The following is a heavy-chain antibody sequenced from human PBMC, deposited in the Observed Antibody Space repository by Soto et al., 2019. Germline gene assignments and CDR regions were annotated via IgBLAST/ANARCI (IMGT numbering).Heavy chain of an antibody. D-gene: IGHD5-18*01. CDR3: ARSNPEEDTAMSHPYYFDY. CDR1: GFTFSSYA. V-gene: IGHV3-30-3*01. J-gene: IGHJ4*02. CDR2: ISYDGSNK. Sequence: GGSLRLSCAASGFTFSSYAMHWVRQAPGKGLEWVAVISYDGSNKYYADSVKGRFTISRDNSKNTLYLQMNSLRAEDTAVYYCARSNPEEDTAMSHPYYFDYWGQGTLVPSPQ.